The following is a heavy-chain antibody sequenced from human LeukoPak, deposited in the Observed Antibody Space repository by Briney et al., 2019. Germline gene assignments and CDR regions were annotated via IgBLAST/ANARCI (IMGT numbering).Heavy chain of an antibody. D-gene: IGHD2-21*02. CDR1: GRSITSYY. V-gene: IGHV4-59*01. Sequence: PSETLSLTCTVSGRSITSYYRSWIRQSPGKGLEWIGFMYYSGTTNYNPSLKSRVTISLGMSKNQFSLKLSSVTAADTAVYYCARLPMAVTPHVDYWGQGTLVTVSS. J-gene: IGHJ4*02. CDR2: MYYSGTT. CDR3: ARLPMAVTPHVDY.